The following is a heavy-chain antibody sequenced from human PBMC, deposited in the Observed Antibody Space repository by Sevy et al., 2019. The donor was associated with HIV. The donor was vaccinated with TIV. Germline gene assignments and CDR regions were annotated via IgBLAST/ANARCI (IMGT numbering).Heavy chain of an antibody. Sequence: GGSLRLSCTASGFTFGDYAMSWFRQAPGKGLEWVGFIRSKAYGGTTEYAASVKGRFTIARDDSKSIAYLQMNSLKTEDTAVNYCTRVGGIAAAGTGEVYWGQGTLVTVSS. CDR1: GFTFGDYA. D-gene: IGHD6-13*01. V-gene: IGHV3-49*03. CDR2: IRSKAYGGTT. J-gene: IGHJ4*02. CDR3: TRVGGIAAAGTGEVY.